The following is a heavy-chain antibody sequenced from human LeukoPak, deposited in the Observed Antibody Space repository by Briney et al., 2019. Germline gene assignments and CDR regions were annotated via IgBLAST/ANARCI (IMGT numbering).Heavy chain of an antibody. D-gene: IGHD6-19*01. CDR1: GFTFSDYY. CDR2: ISSSGSTI. Sequence: GGSLRLSCAASGFTFSDYYMSWIRQAPGKGLEWVPYISSSGSTIYYADSVKGRFTISRDNAKNSLYLQMNSLRAEDTAVYYCARVPRRQWLMDYWGQGTLVTVSS. V-gene: IGHV3-11*01. J-gene: IGHJ4*02. CDR3: ARVPRRQWLMDY.